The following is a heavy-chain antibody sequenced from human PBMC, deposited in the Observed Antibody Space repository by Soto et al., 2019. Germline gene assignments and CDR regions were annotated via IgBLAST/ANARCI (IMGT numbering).Heavy chain of an antibody. CDR2: IIPILGIA. D-gene: IGHD2-2*02. J-gene: IGHJ6*03. CDR3: ASTTPVVVVVPAAIPRYYYYYMDV. V-gene: IGHV1-69*02. Sequence: QVQLVQSGAEVKKPGSSEKGSCKASGGTFSSYTGSWVRQAPGQGLECMGRIIPILGIANYAQKFQGRVTITADKSTSTAYTELSSLRSEDTAVYYCASTTPVVVVVPAAIPRYYYYYMDVWGKGTTVTVSS. CDR1: GGTFSSYT.